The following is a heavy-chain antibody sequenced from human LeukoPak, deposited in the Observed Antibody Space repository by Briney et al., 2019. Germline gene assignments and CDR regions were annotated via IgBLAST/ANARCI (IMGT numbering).Heavy chain of an antibody. Sequence: PSETLSLTCAVYGGSFSGYYWSWIRQPPGKGLEWIGEINHNGSTNYNPSLKSRVTISVDTSKNQFSLKLSSVTAADTAVYYCARTNYDILTGYLYYYYYYMDVWGKGTTVTVSS. CDR1: GGSFSGYY. D-gene: IGHD3-9*01. CDR3: ARTNYDILTGYLYYYYYYMDV. CDR2: INHNGST. J-gene: IGHJ6*03. V-gene: IGHV4-34*01.